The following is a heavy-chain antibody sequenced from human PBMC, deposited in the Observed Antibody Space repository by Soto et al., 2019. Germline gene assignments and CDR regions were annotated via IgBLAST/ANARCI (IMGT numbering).Heavy chain of an antibody. D-gene: IGHD6-13*01. CDR3: ARGGRDTNYYGYVSSSWYPGDYYYYYGMDV. CDR2: INHSGST. V-gene: IGHV4-34*01. CDR1: GGSFSGYY. J-gene: IGHJ6*02. Sequence: SETLSLTXAVYGGSFSGYYWSWIRQPPGKGLEWIGEINHSGSTNYNPSLKSRVTISVDTSKNQFSLKLSSVTAADTAVYYCARGGRDTNYYGYVSSSWYPGDYYYYYGMDVWGQGTTVTVSS.